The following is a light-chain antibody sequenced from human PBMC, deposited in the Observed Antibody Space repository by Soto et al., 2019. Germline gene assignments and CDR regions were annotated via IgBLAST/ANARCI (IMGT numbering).Light chain of an antibody. CDR2: LNRDGSH. CDR1: SGHSNYA. J-gene: IGLJ2*01. CDR3: QNWGTGIVI. V-gene: IGLV4-69*01. Sequence: QSVLTQSPSASASLGASVKLTCTLSSGHSNYAIAWHQQQPEQGPRYLMKLNRDGSHSKGDGIPNRFSGSSSGAERYLTISSLESEDEADYYCQNWGTGIVIFGGGTKLTVL.